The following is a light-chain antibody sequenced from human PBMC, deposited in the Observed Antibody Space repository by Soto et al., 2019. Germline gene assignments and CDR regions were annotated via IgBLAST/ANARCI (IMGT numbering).Light chain of an antibody. CDR2: DAS. CDR1: QDISNY. J-gene: IGKJ5*01. Sequence: DIQMTQSPSSLSASVGDRVTITCQASQDISNYLNWYQQKPGIAPKLLIYDASYLETGVPSRFSGSGSGTDFTFTIRSLQPEDIATYYCQHYDQLPITFGQGTRQEIK. V-gene: IGKV1-33*01. CDR3: QHYDQLPIT.